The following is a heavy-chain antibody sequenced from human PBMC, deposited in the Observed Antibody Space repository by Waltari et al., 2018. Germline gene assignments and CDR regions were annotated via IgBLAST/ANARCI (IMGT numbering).Heavy chain of an antibody. CDR3: ARASGWYGYFQH. CDR2: INAGNGNT. J-gene: IGHJ1*01. CDR1: GYTFTRYA. Sequence: QVQLVQSGAEVKKPGASVKVSCKASGYTFTRYAMHLVRQAPGQRLEWLGGINAGNGNTKYSQKFQGRVTITRDTSASTAYMELSSLRSEDTAVYYCARASGWYGYFQHWGQGTLVTVSS. V-gene: IGHV1-3*01. D-gene: IGHD6-19*01.